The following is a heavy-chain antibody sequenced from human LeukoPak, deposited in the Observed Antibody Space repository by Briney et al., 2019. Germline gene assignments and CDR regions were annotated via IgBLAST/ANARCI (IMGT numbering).Heavy chain of an antibody. Sequence: PSETLSLTCTVSGGSISSYYWSWIRQPAGKGLEWIGRIYTSGSTNYNPSLKSRVTMSVDTSKNQFSLKLSSVTAADTAVYYCARVQRVRGVIITGQTSYYYYGMDVWGQGTTVTVSS. D-gene: IGHD3-10*01. CDR2: IYTSGST. CDR1: GGSISSYY. V-gene: IGHV4-4*07. J-gene: IGHJ6*02. CDR3: ARVQRVRGVIITGQTSYYYYGMDV.